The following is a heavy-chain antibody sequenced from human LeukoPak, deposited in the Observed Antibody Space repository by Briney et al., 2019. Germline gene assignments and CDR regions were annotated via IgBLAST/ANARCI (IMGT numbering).Heavy chain of an antibody. CDR2: IYYSGST. CDR3: ARDQLGWADY. V-gene: IGHV4-59*01. J-gene: IGHJ4*02. Sequence: SETLSLTCTVSGVSISSYYWSWVRQPPGKGLEWIGYIYYSGSTNYNPSLKSRVTISVDTSKNHFSLKLSSVTAADTAVYYCARDQLGWADYWGQGTLVTVSS. D-gene: IGHD7-27*01. CDR1: GVSISSYY.